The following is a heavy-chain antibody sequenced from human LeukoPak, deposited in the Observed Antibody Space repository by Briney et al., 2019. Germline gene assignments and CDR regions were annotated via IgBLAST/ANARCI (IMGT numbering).Heavy chain of an antibody. V-gene: IGHV3-48*03. CDR1: GFTFSSYE. CDR2: ISSSGSTI. D-gene: IGHD3-16*02. J-gene: IGHJ4*02. CDR3: ARGSYLYYFDY. Sequence: GGSLRLSCAASGFTFSSYEMNWVRQAPGKGLEWVSYISSSGSTIYYADSVKGRFTISRDNAKNSLYLQMNSLRAEDTAVYYCARGSYLYYFDYWGQGTLVTVSS.